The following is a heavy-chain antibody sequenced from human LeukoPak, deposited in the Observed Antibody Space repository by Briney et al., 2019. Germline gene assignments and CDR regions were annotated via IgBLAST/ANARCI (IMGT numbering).Heavy chain of an antibody. CDR1: GGSFSGYY. D-gene: IGHD3-16*02. CDR2: INHSGST. Sequence: NPSETLSLTCAVYGGSFSGYYWSWIRQPPGKGLEWIGEINHSGSTNYNPSLKSRVTISVDTSKNQFSLKLSSVTAADTAVYYCARNLFYDYVWGSYRSDWFDPWGQGTPVTVSS. CDR3: ARNLFYDYVWGSYRSDWFDP. J-gene: IGHJ5*02. V-gene: IGHV4-34*01.